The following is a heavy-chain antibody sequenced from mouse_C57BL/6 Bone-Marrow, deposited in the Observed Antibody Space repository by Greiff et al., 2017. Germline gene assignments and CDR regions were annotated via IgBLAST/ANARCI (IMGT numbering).Heavy chain of an antibody. V-gene: IGHV1-76*01. CDR1: GYTFTDYY. D-gene: IGHD1-1*01. CDR2: IYPGSGNT. CDR3: ARGSYYGSIYFDY. Sequence: VQLQQSGAELVWPGASVKLSCKASGYTFTDYYINWVKQRPGQGLEWIARIYPGSGNTYYNEKFKGKATLTAEKSSSTAYMQLSSLTSEDSAVYFCARGSYYGSIYFDYWGQGTTLTVSS. J-gene: IGHJ2*01.